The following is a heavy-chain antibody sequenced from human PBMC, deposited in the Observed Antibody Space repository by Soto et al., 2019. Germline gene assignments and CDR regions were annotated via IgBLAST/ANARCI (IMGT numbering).Heavy chain of an antibody. J-gene: IGHJ5*02. Sequence: PXETLSLTCADYGWSFSGYYWSWIRQPPGKGLEWIGEINHSGSTNYNPSLKSRVTISVDTSKNQFSLKLSSVTAADTAVYYCARAGYLRRWFDHWGQGTLVTVSS. CDR3: ARAGYLRRWFDH. CDR2: INHSGST. CDR1: GWSFSGYY. D-gene: IGHD1-1*01. V-gene: IGHV4-34*01.